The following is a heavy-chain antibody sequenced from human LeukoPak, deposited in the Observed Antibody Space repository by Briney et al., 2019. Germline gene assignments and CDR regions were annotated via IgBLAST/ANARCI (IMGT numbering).Heavy chain of an antibody. CDR2: ISSSSSTI. CDR1: GFTFDNYY. J-gene: IGHJ4*02. D-gene: IGHD5-24*01. CDR3: ARSVDVDY. Sequence: GGSLRLSCAASGFTFDNYYMSWVRQAPGKGLECVSCISSSSSTIYYADSVKGRFTISRDKAKNSLYLQMNALRAEDTAVYYCARSVDVDYWGQGILVTVSP. V-gene: IGHV3-48*01.